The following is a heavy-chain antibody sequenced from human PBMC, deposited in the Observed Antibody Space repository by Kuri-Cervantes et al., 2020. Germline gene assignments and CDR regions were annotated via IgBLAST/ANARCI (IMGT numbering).Heavy chain of an antibody. CDR3: AESGDSSGYPSGLFDY. D-gene: IGHD3-22*01. J-gene: IGHJ4*02. V-gene: IGHV3-21*01. CDR1: GFTFSSYS. CDR2: ISSSSSYI. Sequence: LSLTCAASGFTFSSYSMNWVRQAPGKGLGWVSSISSSSSYIYYADSVKGRFTISRDNAKNSLYLQMNSLRAEDTAVYYCAESGDSSGYPSGLFDYWGQGTLVTVS.